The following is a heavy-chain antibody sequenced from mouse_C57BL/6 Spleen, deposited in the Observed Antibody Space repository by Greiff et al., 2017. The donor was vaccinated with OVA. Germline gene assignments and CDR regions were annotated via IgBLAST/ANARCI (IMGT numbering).Heavy chain of an antibody. J-gene: IGHJ4*01. CDR1: GYTFTSYW. Sequence: VKLQQPGAELVKPGASVKMSCKASGYTFTSYWITWVKQRPGQGLEWIGDIYPGSGSTNYNEKFKSKATLTVDTSSSTAYMQLSSLTSEDSAVYYCARDYYGSTLVDYWGQGTSVTVSS. CDR3: ARDYYGSTLVDY. V-gene: IGHV1-55*01. CDR2: IYPGSGST. D-gene: IGHD1-1*01.